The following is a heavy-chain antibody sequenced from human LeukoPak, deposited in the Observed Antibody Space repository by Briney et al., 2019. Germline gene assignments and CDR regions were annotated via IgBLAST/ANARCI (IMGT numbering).Heavy chain of an antibody. CDR2: IYHSGST. D-gene: IGHD4-17*01. CDR1: GYSISSGYY. Sequence: SETLSLTCTVSGYSISSGYYWGWIRQPPGKGLEWIGSIYHSGSTYYNPSLKSRVTISVDTSKNQFSLKLSSVTAADTAVYYCARWTTVTTPGFDYWGQGTLVTVSS. CDR3: ARWTTVTTPGFDY. J-gene: IGHJ4*02. V-gene: IGHV4-38-2*02.